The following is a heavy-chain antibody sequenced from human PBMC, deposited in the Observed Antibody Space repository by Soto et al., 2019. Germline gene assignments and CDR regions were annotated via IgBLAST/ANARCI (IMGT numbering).Heavy chain of an antibody. CDR1: GFTVTSNG. V-gene: IGHV3-23*01. Sequence: EVKLLESGGGLVQPGGSLRLSCGVSGFTVTSNGVSWVRQAPGKGLEWVSAISPNGQGIWYADSVKGRFTISRDNSKNTVWLQMNSLRAADSSVYYCAKDSVHNLYRTSSLEDCFGPWGQGTLVTVSS. J-gene: IGHJ5*02. CDR2: ISPNGQGI. CDR3: AKDSVHNLYRTSSLEDCFGP. D-gene: IGHD6-6*01.